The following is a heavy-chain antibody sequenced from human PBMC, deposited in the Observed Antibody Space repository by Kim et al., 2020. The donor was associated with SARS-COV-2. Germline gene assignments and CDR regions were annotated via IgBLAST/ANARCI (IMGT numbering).Heavy chain of an antibody. CDR1: GCSIRSSNW. CDR3: ARVGVGAGARFDY. V-gene: IGHV4-4*02. D-gene: IGHD1-26*01. J-gene: IGHJ4*02. Sequence: SETLSLTCAVSGCSIRSSNWWSLVRALPGKGQEWTGEINHSGSPNYNPSLKSRFTISVDKSKNQFSLKLSSVTAADTAVYYCARVGVGAGARFDYWGQGTLVTVSS. CDR2: INHSGSP.